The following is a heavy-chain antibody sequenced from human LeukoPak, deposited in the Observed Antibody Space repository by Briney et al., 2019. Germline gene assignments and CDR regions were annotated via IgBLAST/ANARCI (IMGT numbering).Heavy chain of an antibody. D-gene: IGHD3-16*01. V-gene: IGHV3-30-3*01. CDR1: GFTFSSYA. CDR3: ARETSGLSYFDY. CDR2: ISYEGSNK. J-gene: IGHJ4*02. Sequence: GGSLRLSCAASGFTFSSYAMHWVRQAPGKGLEWVAVISYEGSNKYYADSVKGRFTISRDNSKNTLYLQMNSLRAEDTAVYYCARETSGLSYFDYWGQGTLVTVSS.